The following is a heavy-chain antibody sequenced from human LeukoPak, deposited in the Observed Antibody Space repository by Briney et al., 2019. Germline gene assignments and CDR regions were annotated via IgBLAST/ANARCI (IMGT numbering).Heavy chain of an antibody. J-gene: IGHJ4*02. CDR1: GFTFSSYA. CDR2: LYSGGGT. CDR3: ARAGGLRIAVAPIDC. Sequence: GGSLRLSCAASGFTFSSYAMTWVRQAPGKGLEWVSVLYSGGGTFYADSVKGRFTISRDNSKNMLYLQMNSLRAEDTAVYYCARAGGLRIAVAPIDCWGQGTLVTVSS. D-gene: IGHD6-19*01. V-gene: IGHV3-53*01.